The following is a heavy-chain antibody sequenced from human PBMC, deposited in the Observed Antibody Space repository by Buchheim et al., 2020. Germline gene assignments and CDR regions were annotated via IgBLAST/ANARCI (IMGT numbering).Heavy chain of an antibody. J-gene: IGHJ4*02. CDR3: AKFSAVAHWGFDY. Sequence: VQLVESGGGLVQPGESLRLSCAASGFTFSSSWMSWVRQAPGKGLEWVANIKQDGSEKYYVDSVKGRFTISRDNAKNSVYLQMNSLKAEDTAVYYCAKFSAVAHWGFDYWGQGT. D-gene: IGHD6-19*01. V-gene: IGHV3-7*01. CDR1: GFTFSSSW. CDR2: IKQDGSEK.